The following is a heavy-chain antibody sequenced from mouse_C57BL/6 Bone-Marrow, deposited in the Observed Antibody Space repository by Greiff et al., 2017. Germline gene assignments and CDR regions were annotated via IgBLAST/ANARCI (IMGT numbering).Heavy chain of an antibody. J-gene: IGHJ4*01. Sequence: VQLKESGPELVKPGASVKMSCKASGYTFTDYNMHWVKQSHGKSLEWIGYINPNNGGTSYNQKFKGKATLTVNKSSSTAYMELRSLTSEDSAVYYCARRYRLEDYYAMDYWGQGTSVTVSS. D-gene: IGHD3-2*02. CDR1: GYTFTDYN. V-gene: IGHV1-22*01. CDR3: ARRYRLEDYYAMDY. CDR2: INPNNGGT.